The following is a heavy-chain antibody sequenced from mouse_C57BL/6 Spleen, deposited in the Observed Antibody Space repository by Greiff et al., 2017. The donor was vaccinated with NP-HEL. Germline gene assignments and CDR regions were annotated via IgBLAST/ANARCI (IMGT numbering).Heavy chain of an antibody. D-gene: IGHD2-3*01. CDR1: GFTFSSYA. J-gene: IGHJ2*01. CDR2: ISSGGDYI. CDR3: TRDRYDGLYYFDY. Sequence: EVKLMESGEGLVKPGGSLKLSCAASGFTFSSYAMSWVRQTPEKRLEWVAYISSGGDYIYYADTVKGRFTISRDNARNTLYLQMSSLKSEDTAMYYCTRDRYDGLYYFDYWGQGTTLTVSS. V-gene: IGHV5-9-1*02.